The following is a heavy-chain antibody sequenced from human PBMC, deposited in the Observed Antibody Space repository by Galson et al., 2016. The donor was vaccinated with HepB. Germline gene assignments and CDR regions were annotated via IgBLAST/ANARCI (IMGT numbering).Heavy chain of an antibody. Sequence: SLRLSCAASGFTFGGYAMAWVRQAPGKGLEWVSGMSDSDDIYYAPTVKGRFTISRDNSKNTVYLQLTSLRAEDTAVYYCAKDKRGHSSAWYWYFDYWGQGTLVTVSS. CDR2: MSDSDDI. J-gene: IGHJ4*02. CDR3: AKDKRGHSSAWYWYFDY. V-gene: IGHV3-23*01. CDR1: GFTFGGYA. D-gene: IGHD6-13*01.